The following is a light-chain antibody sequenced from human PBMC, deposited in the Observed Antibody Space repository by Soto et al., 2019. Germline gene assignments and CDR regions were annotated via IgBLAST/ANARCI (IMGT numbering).Light chain of an antibody. J-gene: IGKJ4*01. CDR3: QQYNNWPLT. CDR2: GAS. CDR1: QSVGSN. Sequence: ERVMTQSPATLSVSPGERATLSCRASQSVGSNLAWYQQKPGQAPRLLIYGASTRATGIPARFSGSGSGTEFTLTISNLQSEDFAVYYCQQYNNWPLTFGGGTKVEIK. V-gene: IGKV3-15*01.